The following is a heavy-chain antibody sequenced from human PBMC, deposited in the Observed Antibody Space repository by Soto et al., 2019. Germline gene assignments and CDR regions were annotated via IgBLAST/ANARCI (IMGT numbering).Heavy chain of an antibody. D-gene: IGHD3-22*01. CDR1: GYTFNKYP. CDR2: INPGNGDT. V-gene: IGHV1-3*01. J-gene: IGHJ4*02. Sequence: QVQVVQSGAEVKKPGASVKVSCKTSGYTFNKYPIHWVRQAPGQGLEWMGWINPGNGDTGYSQKCQDRVTITRDTSASTAYMDLSSLRSEDTAVYYCARKDYYDSGMYYFDYWGQGTLVTVSS. CDR3: ARKDYYDSGMYYFDY.